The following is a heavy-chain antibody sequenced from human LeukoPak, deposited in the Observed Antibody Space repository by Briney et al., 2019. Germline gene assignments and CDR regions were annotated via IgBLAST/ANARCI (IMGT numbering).Heavy chain of an antibody. Sequence: SETLSLTCTVSGGPMSNYYWSWIRQPAGKGLEWIGRIYSSEDSNYNPSLKSRVTMSVDTSKNQFSLKLSSVTAADTAVYYCAREGTLGYCSSTSCYTGWFDPWGQGTLVTVSS. V-gene: IGHV4-4*07. CDR3: AREGTLGYCSSTSCYTGWFDP. CDR1: GGPMSNYY. CDR2: IYSSEDS. J-gene: IGHJ5*02. D-gene: IGHD2-2*02.